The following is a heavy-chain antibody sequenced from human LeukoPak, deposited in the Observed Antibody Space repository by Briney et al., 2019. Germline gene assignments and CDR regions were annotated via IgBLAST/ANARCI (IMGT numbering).Heavy chain of an antibody. Sequence: KGGESLKISCNGSGYRFSGYWIAWVRQMPGKGLAWMGIIYPADSDTRYSPSFQGQVTISADKSITTAYLQWSSLKASDTAMYYCATPHDATAYYYDSSGYFYWGQGTLVTVSS. CDR3: ATPHDATAYYYDSSGYFY. CDR1: GYRFSGYW. V-gene: IGHV5-51*01. J-gene: IGHJ4*02. CDR2: IYPADSDT. D-gene: IGHD3-22*01.